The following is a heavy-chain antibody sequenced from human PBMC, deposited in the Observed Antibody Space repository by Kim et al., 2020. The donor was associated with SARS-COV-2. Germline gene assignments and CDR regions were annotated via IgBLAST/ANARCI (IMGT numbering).Heavy chain of an antibody. Sequence: GGSLRLSCAASGFTFISYAINWVRQAPGKGLEWVSYISSSGGKIDYADSVKGRFTISRDNAKNSVYLQMNSLRDEDTAVYYCARDRSFVSTLYYYFHYWGQKAVVTVPS. CDR1: GFTFISYA. J-gene: IGHJ4*02. V-gene: IGHV3-48*02. D-gene: IGHD6-13*01. CDR2: ISSSGGKI. CDR3: ARDRSFVSTLYYYFHY.